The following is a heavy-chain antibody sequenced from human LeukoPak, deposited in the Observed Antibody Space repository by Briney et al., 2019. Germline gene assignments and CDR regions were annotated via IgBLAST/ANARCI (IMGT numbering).Heavy chain of an antibody. J-gene: IGHJ6*03. CDR2: IYYSGST. D-gene: IGHD6-19*01. V-gene: IGHV4-39*07. CDR3: ARRSSGTDLIYYYYMDV. CDR1: GGSLSSSSYY. Sequence: PSETLSLTCTVSGGSLSSSSYYWGWIRQPPGKGLEWIGSIYYSGSTYYNPSLKSRVTISVDTSKNQFSLKLSSVTAADTAVYYCARRSSGTDLIYYYYMDVWGKGTTVTVSS.